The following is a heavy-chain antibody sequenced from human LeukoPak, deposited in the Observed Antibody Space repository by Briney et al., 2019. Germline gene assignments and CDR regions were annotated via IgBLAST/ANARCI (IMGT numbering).Heavy chain of an antibody. CDR1: GFTVSSDY. J-gene: IGHJ6*02. V-gene: IGHV3-66*01. CDR2: IYRGDST. CDR3: ARDPGLPNGMAA. Sequence: PGGSLRLSCAASGFTVSSDYMSWVRQAPGKGLEWVSTIYRGDSTYYADSVKGRFTISRDNSKNTLYLQLNSLRAEDTAVYYCARDPGLPNGMAAWGQGTTVTVSS.